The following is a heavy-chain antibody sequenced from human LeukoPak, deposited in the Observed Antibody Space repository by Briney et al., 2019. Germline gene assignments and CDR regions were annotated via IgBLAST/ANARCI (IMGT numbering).Heavy chain of an antibody. CDR2: ISAYNGNT. CDR3: ARNVVGDCSSTSCYTDY. CDR1: GYTFTGYY. D-gene: IGHD2-2*02. V-gene: IGHV1-18*04. J-gene: IGHJ4*02. Sequence: ASVKVSCKASGYTFTGYYMHWVRQAPGQGLEWMGWISAYNGNTNYAQKLQGRVTMTTDTSTSTAYMELRSLRSDDTAVYYCARNVVGDCSSTSCYTDYWGQGTLVTVSS.